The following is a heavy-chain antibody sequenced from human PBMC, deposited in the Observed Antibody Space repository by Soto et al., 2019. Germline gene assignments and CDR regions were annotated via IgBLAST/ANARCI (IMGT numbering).Heavy chain of an antibody. V-gene: IGHV4-34*01. CDR3: ARGFVDGGNTVVFDY. CDR2: INHSGST. CDR1: GGSFSGYY. Sequence: SETLSLTCAVYGGSFSGYYWSWIRQPPGKGLEWIGEINHSGSTSYNPSLKSRVTISVDTSKTQFSLKLSSVTAADTAIYYCARGFVDGGNTVVFDYWGQGTLVTVSS. J-gene: IGHJ4*02. D-gene: IGHD2-15*01.